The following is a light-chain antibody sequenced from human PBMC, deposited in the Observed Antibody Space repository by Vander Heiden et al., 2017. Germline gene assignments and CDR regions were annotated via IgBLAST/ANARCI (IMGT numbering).Light chain of an antibody. Sequence: DIQMTQSPSSLSASVGDRVTITCRASQTIHTYLNWYQQKPGKAPKLLISAASSLQSGVPSRFSGSGSGTDFTLTLSSLQPEDFATYYCQQSYNGFTFGSGTTVEIK. CDR2: AAS. J-gene: IGKJ3*01. CDR3: QQSYNGFT. CDR1: QTIHTY. V-gene: IGKV1-39*01.